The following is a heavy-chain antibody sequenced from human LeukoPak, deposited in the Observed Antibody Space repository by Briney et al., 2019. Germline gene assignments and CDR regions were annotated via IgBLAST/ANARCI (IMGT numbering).Heavy chain of an antibody. J-gene: IGHJ3*02. CDR1: GGSLSSGGYY. CDR3: ARNPPPYDGDYPDAFDI. Sequence: SQTLSLTCTVSGGSLSSGGYYWSWIRQHPGKGLEWIGYIYYSGSTYYNPSLKSRVTISVDTSKNQFSLKLSSVTAADTAVYYCARNPPPYDGDYPDAFDIWGQGTMVTVSS. V-gene: IGHV4-31*03. CDR2: IYYSGST. D-gene: IGHD4-17*01.